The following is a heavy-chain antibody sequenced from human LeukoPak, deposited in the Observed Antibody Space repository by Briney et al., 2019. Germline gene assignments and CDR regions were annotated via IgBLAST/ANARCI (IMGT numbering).Heavy chain of an antibody. CDR2: IYNSGST. V-gene: IGHV4-59*08. Sequence: SETLSLTCTVSGGSISSYYWNWIRQPPGKGLEWIGYIYNSGSTNYNPSLKSRVAISVDTSKNQFSLKLSSVTAADTAVYYCARHEAAALSSLDYWGQGTLVTASS. D-gene: IGHD6-13*01. CDR1: GGSISSYY. CDR3: ARHEAAALSSLDY. J-gene: IGHJ4*02.